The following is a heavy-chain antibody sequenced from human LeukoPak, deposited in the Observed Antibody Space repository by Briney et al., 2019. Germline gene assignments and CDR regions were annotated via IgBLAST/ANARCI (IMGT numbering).Heavy chain of an antibody. J-gene: IGHJ3*02. D-gene: IGHD6-19*01. V-gene: IGHV1-24*01. CDR1: GYTLTELS. Sequence: ASVKVSCKVSGYTLTELSMHWVRQAPGKGLEWMGGFDPEDGETIYAQKFQGRVTMTEDTSTDTAYMELSSLRSEDTAVYYCATYSYSSGWYGAFDIWGQGTMVTVSS. CDR3: ATYSYSSGWYGAFDI. CDR2: FDPEDGET.